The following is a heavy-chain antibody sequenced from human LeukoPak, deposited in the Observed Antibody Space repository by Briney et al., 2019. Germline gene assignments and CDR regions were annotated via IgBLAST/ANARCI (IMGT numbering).Heavy chain of an antibody. Sequence: ASVKVSCKASGYTFTGYYMHWVRQAPGQGLEWMGWINPNSGGTNYAQKFQGRVTMTGDTSISTAYMELSRLRSDDTAVYYCAREIGATYYYGSGSRDAFDIWGQGTMVTVSS. J-gene: IGHJ3*02. D-gene: IGHD3-10*01. V-gene: IGHV1-2*02. CDR2: INPNSGGT. CDR1: GYTFTGYY. CDR3: AREIGATYYYGSGSRDAFDI.